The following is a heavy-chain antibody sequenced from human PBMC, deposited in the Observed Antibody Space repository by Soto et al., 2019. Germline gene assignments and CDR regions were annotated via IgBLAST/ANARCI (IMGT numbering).Heavy chain of an antibody. CDR3: AREGYYYDSSGPSRGAFDI. D-gene: IGHD3-22*01. J-gene: IGHJ3*02. CDR2: IYYSGST. CDR1: GGSISSYY. Sequence: SETLSLTCTVSGGSISSYYWSWIRQPPGKGLEWIGYIYYSGSTNYNPSLKSRVAISVDTSKNQFSLKLSSVTAADTAVYYCAREGYYYDSSGPSRGAFDIWGQGTMVTVSS. V-gene: IGHV4-59*01.